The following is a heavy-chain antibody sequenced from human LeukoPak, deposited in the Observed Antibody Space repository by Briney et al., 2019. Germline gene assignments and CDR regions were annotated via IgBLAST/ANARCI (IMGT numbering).Heavy chain of an antibody. Sequence: SETLSLTCAVYGGSFSGYYWSWIRQPPGKGLEWIGEINHSGSTNYNPSLKSRVTISVDTSKNQFSLKLSSVTAADTAVYYCARGRTRLGYCSSTSCELLFDYWGQGTLVTVSS. D-gene: IGHD2-2*01. CDR1: GGSFSGYY. CDR3: ARGRTRLGYCSSTSCELLFDY. J-gene: IGHJ4*02. V-gene: IGHV4-34*01. CDR2: INHSGST.